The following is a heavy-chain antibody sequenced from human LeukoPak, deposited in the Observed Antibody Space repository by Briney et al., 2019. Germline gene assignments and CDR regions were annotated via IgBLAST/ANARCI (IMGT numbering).Heavy chain of an antibody. Sequence: GRSLRLSCAASGFTFSRYAMHRVRQTPGKGLEWVAVISYDGNHQYYADSVKGRFTISRDNSKNMLYLQMDSLRAEDSAVYYCVRENYGTHYFDYWGQGTLVTVSS. D-gene: IGHD4-17*01. CDR2: ISYDGNHQ. CDR1: GFTFSRYA. CDR3: VRENYGTHYFDY. V-gene: IGHV3-30-3*01. J-gene: IGHJ4*02.